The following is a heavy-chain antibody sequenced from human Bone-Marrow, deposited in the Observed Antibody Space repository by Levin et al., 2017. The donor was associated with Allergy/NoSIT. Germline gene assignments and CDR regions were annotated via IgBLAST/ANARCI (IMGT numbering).Heavy chain of an antibody. CDR2: ISADNGDT. CDR1: GYTFSSSG. V-gene: IGHV1-18*01. J-gene: IGHJ6*02. Sequence: GASVKVSCKASGYTFSSSGISWVRQAPGQGLEWMGWISADNGDTYYAQKFQGRVTVTTDTSTTTAYMTLTSLRPDDTAVYYCARDEGYSSALYYGLDVWGQGTTVTVSS. D-gene: IGHD6-19*01. CDR3: ARDEGYSSALYYGLDV.